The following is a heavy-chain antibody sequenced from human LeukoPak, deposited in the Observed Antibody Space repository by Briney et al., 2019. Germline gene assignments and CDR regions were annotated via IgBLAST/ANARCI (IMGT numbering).Heavy chain of an antibody. CDR3: ARDEAIAAAGHTNYYYYGMDV. V-gene: IGHV5-10-1*01. Sequence: GESLKISCKGSGYSFTSYWISWVRQMPGKGLEWMGRTDPSDSYTNYSPSFQGHVTISADKSISTAYLQWSSLKASDTAMYYCARDEAIAAAGHTNYYYYGMDVWGKGTTVTVSS. J-gene: IGHJ6*04. CDR2: TDPSDSYT. CDR1: GYSFTSYW. D-gene: IGHD6-13*01.